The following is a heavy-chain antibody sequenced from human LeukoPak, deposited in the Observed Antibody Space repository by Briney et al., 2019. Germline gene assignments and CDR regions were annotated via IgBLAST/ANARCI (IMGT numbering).Heavy chain of an antibody. V-gene: IGHV1-2*02. CDR2: INPNSGGT. CDR1: GNTFTGYY. Sequence: ASVKVSCKASGNTFTGYYMHWVRQAPGQGLEWMGWINPNSGGTNYAQKFQGRVTMTRDTSISTAYMELSRLRSDDTAVYYCALRQVGSRRSSQFDYWGQGTLVTVSS. CDR3: ALRQVGSRRSSQFDY. J-gene: IGHJ4*02. D-gene: IGHD1-26*01.